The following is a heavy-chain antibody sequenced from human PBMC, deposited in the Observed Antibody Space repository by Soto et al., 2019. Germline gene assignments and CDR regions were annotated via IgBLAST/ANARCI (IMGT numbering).Heavy chain of an antibody. J-gene: IGHJ3*02. D-gene: IGHD6-19*01. V-gene: IGHV3-48*03. CDR3: ARDFIAVAGYDAFDI. CDR1: GFTFSSYE. Sequence: GSLRLSCAASGFTFSSYEMNWVRQAPGKGLEWVSYISSSGSTIYYADSVKGRFTISRDNAKNSLYLQMNSLRAEDTAVYYCARDFIAVAGYDAFDIWGQGTMVTV. CDR2: ISSSGSTI.